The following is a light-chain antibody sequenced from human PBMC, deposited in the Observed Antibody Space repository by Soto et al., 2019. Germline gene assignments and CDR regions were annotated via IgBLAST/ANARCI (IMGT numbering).Light chain of an antibody. CDR1: SSDVGGYNY. CDR3: SSYTSSATISVV. Sequence: QSALTQPASVSGSPGQSITISCTGTSSDVGGYNYVSWYQQHPGKAPKLMIYGVTKRPSGVSNRFSGSKSGNTASLTISGLQAEDEAEYYCSSYTSSATISVVFGGGTKVTVL. V-gene: IGLV2-14*01. CDR2: GVT. J-gene: IGLJ2*01.